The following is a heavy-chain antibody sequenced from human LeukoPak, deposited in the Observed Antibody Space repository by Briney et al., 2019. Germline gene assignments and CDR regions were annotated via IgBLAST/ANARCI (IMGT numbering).Heavy chain of an antibody. CDR2: IYYSGST. CDR1: GGSLSNYY. CDR3: ARGPPPDFDY. Sequence: SETLSLTCTVSGGSLSNYYWNWIRQPPGKGLEWIAYIYYSGSTNYNPSLKSRVTISLDTSKNQFSLKLSSVTAADTAVYYCARGPPPDFDYWGQGTLVTVSS. J-gene: IGHJ4*02. V-gene: IGHV4-59*12.